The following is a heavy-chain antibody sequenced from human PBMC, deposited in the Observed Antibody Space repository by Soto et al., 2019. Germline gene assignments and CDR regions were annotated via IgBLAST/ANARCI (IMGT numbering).Heavy chain of an antibody. CDR3: AKAGRSWSTNWFDP. Sequence: LRLSCAASGFTFSSYAMSWVRQAPGKGLEWVSAISGSGGSTYYAGSVKGRFTISRDNSKNTLYLQMSSLRAEDTAVYYCAKAGRSWSTNWFDPWGQGTLVTVSS. CDR1: GFTFSSYA. CDR2: ISGSGGST. D-gene: IGHD6-13*01. V-gene: IGHV3-23*01. J-gene: IGHJ5*02.